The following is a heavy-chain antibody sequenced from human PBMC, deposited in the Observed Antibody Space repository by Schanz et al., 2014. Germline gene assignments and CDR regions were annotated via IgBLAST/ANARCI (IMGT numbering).Heavy chain of an antibody. Sequence: EVQLVESGGGLVQPGGSLRLSCAASGITFSNYWMHWVRQAPGKGLVWVSRINSDGSSTSYADSVKGRFTISRDNAKNTLYLQMNSLRAEDTAVYYCAKGGGTVVDYWGQGTLVTVSS. J-gene: IGHJ4*02. CDR3: AKGGGTVVDY. D-gene: IGHD4-17*01. V-gene: IGHV3-74*01. CDR2: INSDGSST. CDR1: GITFSNYW.